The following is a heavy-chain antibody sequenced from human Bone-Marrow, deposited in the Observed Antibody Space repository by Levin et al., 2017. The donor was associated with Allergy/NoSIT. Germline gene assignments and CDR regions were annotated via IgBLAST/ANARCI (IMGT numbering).Heavy chain of an antibody. Sequence: GESLKISCAASGFTFSSYAMSWVRQAPGKGLEWVSAISGSGGSTYYADSVKGRFTISRDNSKNTLYLQMNSLRAEDTAVYYCAKDKDIVVVVAQNFDYWGQGTLVTVSS. CDR3: AKDKDIVVVVAQNFDY. J-gene: IGHJ4*02. CDR1: GFTFSSYA. V-gene: IGHV3-23*01. CDR2: ISGSGGST. D-gene: IGHD2-15*01.